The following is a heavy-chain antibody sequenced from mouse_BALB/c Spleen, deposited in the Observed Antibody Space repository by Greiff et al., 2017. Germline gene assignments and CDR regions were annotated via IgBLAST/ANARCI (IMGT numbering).Heavy chain of an antibody. CDR3: ARWLLRCNAMDY. D-gene: IGHD2-3*01. V-gene: IGHV14-1*02. J-gene: IGHJ4*01. CDR1: GFNIKDYY. CDR2: IDPENGNT. Sequence: VQLKESGAELVRPGALVKLSCKASGFNIKDYYMHWVKQRPEQGLEWIGWIDPENGNTIYDPKFQGKASITADTSSNTAYLQLSSLTSEDTAVYYCARWLLRCNAMDYWGQGTSVTVSS.